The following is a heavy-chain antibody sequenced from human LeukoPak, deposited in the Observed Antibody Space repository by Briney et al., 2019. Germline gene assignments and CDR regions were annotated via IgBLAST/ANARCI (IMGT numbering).Heavy chain of an antibody. Sequence: PSETLSLTCTVSGGSISSGGYYWSWIRQHPGKGLEWIGYIYYSGSTYYNPFLKSRVTISVDTSKNQFSLKLSSVTAADTAVYYCARAYSSSSGYYYGMDVWGQGTTVTVSS. J-gene: IGHJ6*02. V-gene: IGHV4-31*03. CDR3: ARAYSSSSGYYYGMDV. D-gene: IGHD6-6*01. CDR2: IYYSGST. CDR1: GGSISSGGYY.